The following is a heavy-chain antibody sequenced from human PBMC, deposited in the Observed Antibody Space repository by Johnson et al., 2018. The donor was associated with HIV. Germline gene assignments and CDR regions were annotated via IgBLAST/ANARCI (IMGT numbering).Heavy chain of an antibody. Sequence: EVQLVESGGGLIQPGGSLRLSCAASGFTVTYYHMSWVRQAPGKGLEWVSVVYGGASKYYADSVKGRFTLSGDTSKNTLYLQMNSLRAEDTALYFCARDEGLDYGASLGAFDIWGQGTTVIVSS. CDR1: GFTVTYYH. V-gene: IGHV3-53*01. CDR3: ARDEGLDYGASLGAFDI. CDR2: VYGGASK. J-gene: IGHJ3*02. D-gene: IGHD4-17*01.